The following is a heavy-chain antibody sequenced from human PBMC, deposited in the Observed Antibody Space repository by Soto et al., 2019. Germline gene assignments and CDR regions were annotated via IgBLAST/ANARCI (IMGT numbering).Heavy chain of an antibody. J-gene: IGHJ6*02. Sequence: ASVKVSCKASGYTFSGYYMHWVRQAPGQGLEWMGWINPNSGGTNYAQKFQGWVTMTRDTSISTAYMELSRLRSDDTAVYYCARDTVRAITGTRGQYYYYGMDVWGQGTTVTVSS. CDR2: INPNSGGT. V-gene: IGHV1-2*04. CDR3: ARDTVRAITGTRGQYYYYGMDV. CDR1: GYTFSGYY. D-gene: IGHD1-7*01.